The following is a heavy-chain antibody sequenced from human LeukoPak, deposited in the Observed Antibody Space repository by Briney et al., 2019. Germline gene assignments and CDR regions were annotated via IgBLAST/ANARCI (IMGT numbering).Heavy chain of an antibody. D-gene: IGHD2-2*01. CDR2: IYTSGST. Sequence: TSETLSLTCTVSGGSISSYYWSWIRQPAGKGLEWIGRIYTSGSTNYNPSLKSRVTMSVDTSKNQFSLKLSSVTAADTAAYYCARQDIVVVPAASTTSDSRYFDLWGRGTLVTVSS. V-gene: IGHV4-4*07. J-gene: IGHJ2*01. CDR3: ARQDIVVVPAASTTSDSRYFDL. CDR1: GGSISSYY.